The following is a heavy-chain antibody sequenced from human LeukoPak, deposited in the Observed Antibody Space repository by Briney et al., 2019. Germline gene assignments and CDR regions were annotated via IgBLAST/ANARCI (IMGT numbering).Heavy chain of an antibody. J-gene: IGHJ4*02. V-gene: IGHV3-74*01. CDR2: IERDGTTT. D-gene: IGHD2-15*01. CDR3: YSPEADY. CDR1: GFTFSDHW. Sequence: GGSLRLSCTVSGFTFSDHWMHWVRQAPGKGLVWVSRIERDGTTTTYADSVKGRFTISRDNAKNTLYLQMKSLRDEDTAVYYCYSPEADYWGQGTLVTVSS.